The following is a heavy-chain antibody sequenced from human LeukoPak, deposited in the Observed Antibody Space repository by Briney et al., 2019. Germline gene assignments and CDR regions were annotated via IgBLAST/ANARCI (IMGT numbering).Heavy chain of an antibody. V-gene: IGHV3-7*01. J-gene: IGHJ4*02. CDR2: IKQDGSEQ. CDR1: GLTFTTYW. D-gene: IGHD3-22*01. CDR3: AREADTSGFDY. Sequence: GGSLRLSCAASGLTFTTYWMGWVRQAPGKGLEWVANIKQDGSEQYYVDSVKGRFTISRDNAKNSLSLQMNSLRAEDTAVYYCAREADTSGFDYWGQGALVTVSS.